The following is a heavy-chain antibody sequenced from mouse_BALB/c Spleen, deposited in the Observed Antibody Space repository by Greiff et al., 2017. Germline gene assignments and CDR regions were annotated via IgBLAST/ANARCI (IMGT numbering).Heavy chain of an antibody. V-gene: IGHV1-26*01. J-gene: IGHJ3*01. CDR3: TGVITAY. D-gene: IGHD2-4*01. CDR1: GYSFTGYY. CDR2: INPSNGGT. Sequence: VQLQQSGPELVKTGASVKISCKASGYSFTGYYMHWVKQSHGKSLEWIGGINPSNGGTNFNEKFKSKATLTVDKSSSTAYMQLSSLTSEDSAVYYCTGVITAYWGQGTLVTVSA.